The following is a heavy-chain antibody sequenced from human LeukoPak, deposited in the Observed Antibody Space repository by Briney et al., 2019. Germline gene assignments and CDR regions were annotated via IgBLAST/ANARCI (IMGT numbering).Heavy chain of an antibody. CDR2: IYSGGST. D-gene: IGHD6-19*01. CDR3: ASRSGWAGDDY. CDR1: GFTGSSNY. J-gene: IGHJ4*02. V-gene: IGHV3-53*01. Sequence: GGSLILSGAASGFTGSSNYMSWLRPAPGEGLEWVSLIYSGGSTYYADSVKGRFTISRDTSKNTLYLQMNSLRAEDMAVYYCASRSGWAGDDYWGQGTLVTVSS.